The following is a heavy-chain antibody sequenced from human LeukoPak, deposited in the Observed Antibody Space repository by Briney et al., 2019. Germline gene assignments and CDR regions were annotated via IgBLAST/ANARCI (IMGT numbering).Heavy chain of an antibody. D-gene: IGHD3-22*01. Sequence: GASVKVSCKAFGYTFTSNYMHWVRQAPGQGLEWMGIINPSGGSTSYAQKFQGRVTMTRDMSTSTVYMELSSLRSEDTAVYYCARVGYYDSSGYYSTHTDYFDYWGQGTLVTVSS. V-gene: IGHV1-46*01. J-gene: IGHJ4*02. CDR3: ARVGYYDSSGYYSTHTDYFDY. CDR1: GYTFTSNY. CDR2: INPSGGST.